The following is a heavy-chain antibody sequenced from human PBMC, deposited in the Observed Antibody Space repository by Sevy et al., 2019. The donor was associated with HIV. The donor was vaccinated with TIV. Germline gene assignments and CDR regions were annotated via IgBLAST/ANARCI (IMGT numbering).Heavy chain of an antibody. V-gene: IGHV3-7*01. CDR2: IKQDGSEK. J-gene: IGHJ4*02. Sequence: GESLKISCAASGFTFSSYWMSWVRQAPGKGLEWVANIKQDGSEKYDVDSVKGRFTISRDNAKNSLYLQMNSLRAEDTAVYYCAKDYYDSSGYYYPPTYYFDYWGQGTLVTVSS. D-gene: IGHD3-22*01. CDR3: AKDYYDSSGYYYPPTYYFDY. CDR1: GFTFSSYW.